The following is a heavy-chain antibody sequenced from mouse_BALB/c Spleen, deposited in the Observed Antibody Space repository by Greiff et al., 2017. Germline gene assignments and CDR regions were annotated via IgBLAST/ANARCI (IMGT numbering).Heavy chain of an antibody. Sequence: EVKLVESGGGLVQPGGSLRLSCATSGFTFTDYYMSWVRQPPGKALEWLGFIRNKANGYTTEYSASVKGRFTISRDNSQSILYLQMNTLRAEDSATYYCARDRDDGYYVNAMDYWGQGTSVTVSS. CDR2: IRNKANGYTT. CDR1: GFTFTDYY. J-gene: IGHJ4*01. D-gene: IGHD2-3*01. V-gene: IGHV7-3*02. CDR3: ARDRDDGYYVNAMDY.